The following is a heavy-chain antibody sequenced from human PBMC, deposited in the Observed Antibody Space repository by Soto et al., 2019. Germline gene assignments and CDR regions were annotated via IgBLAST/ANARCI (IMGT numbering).Heavy chain of an antibody. J-gene: IGHJ5*01. D-gene: IGHD4-17*01. V-gene: IGHV3-7*01. Sequence: EVQLVESGGGLVQPGGSLRLSCAASGFIFSSYWMSWVRQAPGKGLEWVANIKQDGSEKYYVDSVKGRFTISRDNAKNSVYLQMNSLRVEDTAVYYCAGGDYADSWGQGTLVTVSS. CDR1: GFIFSSYW. CDR2: IKQDGSEK. CDR3: AGGDYADS.